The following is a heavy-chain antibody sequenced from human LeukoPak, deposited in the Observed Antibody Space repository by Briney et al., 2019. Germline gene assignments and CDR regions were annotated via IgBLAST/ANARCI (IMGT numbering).Heavy chain of an antibody. J-gene: IGHJ5*02. D-gene: IGHD6-19*01. CDR3: ARDIAVAGTYHWFDP. CDR1: GYTFTGYY. V-gene: IGHV1-2*06. Sequence: ASVKVSCKASGYTFTGYYMHWVRQAPGQGLEWMGRINPNSGGTNYAQKFQGRVTMTRDTSISTAYMELSRLRSDDTAVYYCARDIAVAGTYHWFDPWGQGTLVTVSS. CDR2: INPNSGGT.